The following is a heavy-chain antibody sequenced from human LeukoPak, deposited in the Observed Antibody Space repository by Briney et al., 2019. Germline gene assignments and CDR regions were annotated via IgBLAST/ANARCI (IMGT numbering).Heavy chain of an antibody. D-gene: IGHD2-2*01. CDR3: ARPYCVSTSCPSDY. V-gene: IGHV1-24*01. CDR1: GYTLTELS. J-gene: IGHJ4*02. CDR2: FDPEDGET. Sequence: GASVKVSCKVSGYTLTELSMHWVRQAPGKGLEWMGGFDPEDGETIYAQKFQGRVTMTEDTSTDTAYMELSSLRSEDTAVYYCARPYCVSTSCPSDYWGQGTLVTVSS.